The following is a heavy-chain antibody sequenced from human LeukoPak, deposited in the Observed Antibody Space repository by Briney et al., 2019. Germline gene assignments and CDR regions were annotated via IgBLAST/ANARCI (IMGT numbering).Heavy chain of an antibody. CDR3: ARVLHKRNYDSSVYYGY. J-gene: IGHJ4*02. D-gene: IGHD3-22*01. CDR1: GFTFSSYS. CDR2: ISSDSTTI. Sequence: GGSLRLSCAASGFTFSSYSMNWVRQAPGKGLEWVSYISSDSTTIYYADSVKGRFTISRDNAKNSLYLQMNSLRAEDTAVYYCARVLHKRNYDSSVYYGYWGQGSLVTVSS. V-gene: IGHV3-48*01.